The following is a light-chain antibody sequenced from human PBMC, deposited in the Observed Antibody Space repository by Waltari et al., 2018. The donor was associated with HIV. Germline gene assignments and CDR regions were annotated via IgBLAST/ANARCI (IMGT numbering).Light chain of an antibody. CDR1: ALPKQY. CDR3: QSADSTGSYPDV. CDR2: KDN. V-gene: IGLV3-25*03. J-gene: IGLJ1*01. Sequence: SYELTQPPSVSVSPGQTARITCSGDALPKQYAYWYQQKPGKAPLFVIYKDNERPAWIPERFSGSSSGTTVTLTISGVHTEDEADYYCQSADSTGSYPDVFGTGTKVTVL.